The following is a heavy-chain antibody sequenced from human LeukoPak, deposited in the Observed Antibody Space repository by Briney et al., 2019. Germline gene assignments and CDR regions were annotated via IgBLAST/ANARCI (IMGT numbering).Heavy chain of an antibody. CDR1: GGSISSSNYY. D-gene: IGHD5-24*01. Sequence: SETLSLTCTVSGGSISSSNYYWGWIRQPPGKGLEWIGSIYYSGSTYYNPSLKSRVTISVDTSKNQFSLKLSSVTAADTAVYYCARIDGWTGYWGQGTLVTVSS. CDR2: IYYSGST. CDR3: ARIDGWTGY. J-gene: IGHJ4*02. V-gene: IGHV4-39*07.